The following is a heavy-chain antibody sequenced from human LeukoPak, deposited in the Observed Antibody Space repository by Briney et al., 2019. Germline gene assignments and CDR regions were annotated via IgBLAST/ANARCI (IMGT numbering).Heavy chain of an antibody. CDR3: ARAPLEKPVAFDI. D-gene: IGHD3-3*01. Sequence: PGGSLRLSCVVSGFTFSSYCMNWVRQAPGKGLEWVSYISGSSNTIYYADSVKGRFTVSRDNAKNSLYLQMDSLRAEDTAVYYCARAPLEKPVAFDIWGQGTMVTVSS. J-gene: IGHJ3*02. V-gene: IGHV3-48*01. CDR2: ISGSSNTI. CDR1: GFTFSSYC.